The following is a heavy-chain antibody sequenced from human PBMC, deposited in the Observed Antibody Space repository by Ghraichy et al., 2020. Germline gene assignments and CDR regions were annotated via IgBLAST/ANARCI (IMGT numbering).Heavy chain of an antibody. Sequence: SETLSLTCAVYGGSFSGYYWSWIRQPPGKGLEWIGKINHSGSTNYNPSLKSRVTISVDTSKNQFSLKLSSVTAADTAVYYCARGNDYSNPRGFDPWGQGTLVTVSS. CDR3: ARGNDYSNPRGFDP. CDR2: INHSGST. V-gene: IGHV4-34*01. J-gene: IGHJ5*02. CDR1: GGSFSGYY. D-gene: IGHD4-11*01.